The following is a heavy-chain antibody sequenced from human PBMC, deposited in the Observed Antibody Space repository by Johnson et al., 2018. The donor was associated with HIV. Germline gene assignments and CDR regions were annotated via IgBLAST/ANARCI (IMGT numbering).Heavy chain of an antibody. V-gene: IGHV3-30-3*01. J-gene: IGHJ3*02. D-gene: IGHD1-1*01. CDR2: ISYDGSNK. CDR1: GFTFSSYA. Sequence: QEKLVESGGGVVQPGRSLRLSCAASGFTFSSYAMHWVRQAPGKGLEWVAVISYDGSNKYYADSVKGRFTISRDNSKNPLYLQMNSLRAEDTAVYYCARDFVGGVPQGAFDIWGQGTMVTVS. CDR3: ARDFVGGVPQGAFDI.